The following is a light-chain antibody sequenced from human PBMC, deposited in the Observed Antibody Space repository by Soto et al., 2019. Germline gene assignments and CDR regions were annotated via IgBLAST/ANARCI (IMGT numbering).Light chain of an antibody. J-gene: IGKJ1*01. CDR1: PRVSSN. CDR3: LQYGSSGT. CDR2: GAS. Sequence: EIVMTQSPATLSVSPGERAPLSCRASPRVSSNLAWYQPKPCQAPRLLIYGASNRATGIPDRFSGSGSGTDFTLTISRLQPEDFAVYYCLQYGSSGTFGQGTKVDIK. V-gene: IGKV3-20*01.